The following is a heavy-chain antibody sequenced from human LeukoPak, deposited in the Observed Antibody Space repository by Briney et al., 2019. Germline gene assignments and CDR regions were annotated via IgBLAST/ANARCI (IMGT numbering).Heavy chain of an antibody. CDR2: INAGNGNT. Sequence: GASVKVSCKASGYTFTSYAMHWVRQAPGQRLEWMGWINAGNGNTKYSQKFQGRVIITRDTSASTAYMELSSLRSEDTAVYYCARGPDVATTFLDRFDPWGQGTLVTVSS. J-gene: IGHJ5*02. CDR3: ARGPDVATTFLDRFDP. CDR1: GYTFTSYA. V-gene: IGHV1-3*01. D-gene: IGHD5-12*01.